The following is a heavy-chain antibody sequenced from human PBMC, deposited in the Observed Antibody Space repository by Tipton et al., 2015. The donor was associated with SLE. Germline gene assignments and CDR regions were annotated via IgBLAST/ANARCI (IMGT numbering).Heavy chain of an antibody. CDR2: IAAYNFKT. V-gene: IGHV1-18*01. CDR1: GYTFTSYG. D-gene: IGHD2-2*01. CDR3: ARGYCSSTSCPYYYYYMDV. Sequence: QSGAEVKKPGASVKVSCKASGYTFTSYGVSWVRQAPGQGLEWMGWIAAYNFKTNYAQRFQGRVTMTADPSTSTAYMELRSLRSDDTAVYYCARGYCSSTSCPYYYYYMDVWGKGTTVTVSS. J-gene: IGHJ6*03.